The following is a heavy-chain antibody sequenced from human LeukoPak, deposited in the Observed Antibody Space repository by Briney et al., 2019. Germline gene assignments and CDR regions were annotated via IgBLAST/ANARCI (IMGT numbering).Heavy chain of an antibody. J-gene: IGHJ6*02. D-gene: IGHD3-3*01. CDR3: ARDPSTIFGVSTDGMDV. Sequence: GASVKVSCKASGGTFSSYAISWVRQAPGQGLEWMGGIIPIFGTVNYAQKFQGRVTITADESTSTAYMELSSLRSEDTAVYYCARDPSTIFGVSTDGMDVWGQGTTVTVSS. CDR2: IIPIFGTV. V-gene: IGHV1-69*13. CDR1: GGTFSSYA.